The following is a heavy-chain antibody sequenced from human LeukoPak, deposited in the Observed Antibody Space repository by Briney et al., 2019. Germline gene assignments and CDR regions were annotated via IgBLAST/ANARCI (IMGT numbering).Heavy chain of an antibody. Sequence: GGSLRLSCAASGFIVSSNYISWVRQAPGKGLEWVSVIYSGGNTYYADSVKGRFSISKDNPKNTVHLQMNSLRAEDTAVYYCARGGPDSNGWYKDYWGQGTLVTVSS. CDR1: GFIVSSNY. V-gene: IGHV3-66*01. J-gene: IGHJ4*02. CDR2: IYSGGNT. D-gene: IGHD6-13*01. CDR3: ARGGPDSNGWYKDY.